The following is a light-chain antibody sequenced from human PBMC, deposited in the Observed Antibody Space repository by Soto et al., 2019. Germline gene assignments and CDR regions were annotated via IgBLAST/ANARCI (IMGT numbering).Light chain of an antibody. CDR3: QQYDNLLIT. V-gene: IGKV1-33*01. CDR2: DAS. J-gene: IGKJ3*01. Sequence: DIQMTQSPSSLSASVGDRVTITCQASQDISNYLNWYQQKPGKAPKLLIYDASNLETGVPSRFSGSGSGTDFTFTISNLKPEDIATYYCQQYDNLLITFGPGTKVDIK. CDR1: QDISNY.